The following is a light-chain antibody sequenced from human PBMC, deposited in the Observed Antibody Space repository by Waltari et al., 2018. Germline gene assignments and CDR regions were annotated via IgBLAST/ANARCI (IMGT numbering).Light chain of an antibody. V-gene: IGLV1-51*01. CDR1: SSNIRNRY. Sequence: QSVLTQAPSVSAAPGQKVPISCAGSSSNIRNRYVSWYQQFPGTAPKLLIYDNDKRPSGIPDRFSASKSGTSATLDITGLQTGDEANYYCETWDTSLSAWVFGGGTKLTVL. CDR3: ETWDTSLSAWV. J-gene: IGLJ3*02. CDR2: DND.